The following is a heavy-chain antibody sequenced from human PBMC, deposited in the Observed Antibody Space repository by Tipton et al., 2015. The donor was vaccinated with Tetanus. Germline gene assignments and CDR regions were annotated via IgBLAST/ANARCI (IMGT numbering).Heavy chain of an antibody. CDR2: VSSTSSYI. V-gene: IGHV3-21*06. CDR3: ASGSALDY. Sequence: SLRLSCEVSGFIYRSYTMNWVRQAPGKGLGWVASVSSTSSYIYYADSLKGRSTISRDNAKNSLYLQMNNLRAEDTAVYFCASGSALDYWGQGTLVTVSS. CDR1: GFIYRSYT. J-gene: IGHJ4*02. D-gene: IGHD6-25*01.